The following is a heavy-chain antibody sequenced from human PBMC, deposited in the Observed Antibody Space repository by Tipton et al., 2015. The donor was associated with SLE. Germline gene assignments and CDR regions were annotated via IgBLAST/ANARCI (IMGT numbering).Heavy chain of an antibody. V-gene: IGHV3-7*01. D-gene: IGHD3-10*02. Sequence: SLRLSCAASGFTFSDYWMNWVRQAPGKGLEWVANIQQEGREKYYVDSVRGRFTISRDNAKNSLYLQMNSLRAEDTAVYYCASDGVRGGGRGYNWLDPWGQGTLVTVSS. CDR3: ASDGVRGGGRGYNWLDP. CDR1: GFTFSDYW. CDR2: IQQEGREK. J-gene: IGHJ5*02.